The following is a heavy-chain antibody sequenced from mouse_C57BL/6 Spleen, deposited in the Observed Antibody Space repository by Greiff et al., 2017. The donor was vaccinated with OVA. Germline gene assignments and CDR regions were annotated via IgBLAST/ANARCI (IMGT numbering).Heavy chain of an antibody. D-gene: IGHD2-10*02. CDR3: AREMYGNRHDFDY. Sequence: EVKLVESGPELVKPGASVKMSCKASGYTFTDYNMHWVKQSHGKSLEWIGYINPNNGGTSYNQKFKGKATLTVNKSSSPAYMELRSLTSEDSAVYYCAREMYGNRHDFDYWGQGTTLTVSS. J-gene: IGHJ2*01. V-gene: IGHV1-22*01. CDR2: INPNNGGT. CDR1: GYTFTDYN.